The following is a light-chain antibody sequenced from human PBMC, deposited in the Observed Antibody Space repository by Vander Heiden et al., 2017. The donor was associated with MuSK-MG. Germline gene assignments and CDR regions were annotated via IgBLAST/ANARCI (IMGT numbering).Light chain of an antibody. V-gene: IGLV3-1*01. J-gene: IGLJ2*01. Sequence: SYELTQPPSVSVSPGQTASITCSGDTLGDKYACWYQQKPGQAPVLVIYKESKRPAGSPERFSGSNSGNTATLTISGTEAMDEADYYCQAWDSSTVVFGGGTKLTVL. CDR1: TLGDKY. CDR2: KES. CDR3: QAWDSSTVV.